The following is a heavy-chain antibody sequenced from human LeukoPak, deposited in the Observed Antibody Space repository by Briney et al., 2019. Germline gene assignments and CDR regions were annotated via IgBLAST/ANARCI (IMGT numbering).Heavy chain of an antibody. CDR1: GFTFSSQW. V-gene: IGHV3-74*01. CDR3: ARERPRYCSGGSCYSYYFDY. J-gene: IGHJ4*02. D-gene: IGHD2-15*01. CDR2: AHTDGSST. Sequence: GGSMTLSCAASGFTFSSQWMHWVRHAPGKVMVWDSRAHTDGSSTRYADSVKGRFTISRDNGKHTLYLQMNSLRDEDTAVYYCARERPRYCSGGSCYSYYFDYWGQGTLVTVSS.